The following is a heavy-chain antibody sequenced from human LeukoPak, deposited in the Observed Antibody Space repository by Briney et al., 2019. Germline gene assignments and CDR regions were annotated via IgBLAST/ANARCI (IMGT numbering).Heavy chain of an antibody. D-gene: IGHD3-16*01. V-gene: IGHV1-69*04. CDR1: GGTFSSYA. J-gene: IGHJ5*02. CDR2: IIPILGIA. CDR3: ARDGVIMITFGGNWFDP. Sequence: SVKVSCKASGGTFSSYAISWVRQAPGRGLEWMGRIIPILGIANYAQKFQGRVTITADKSTSTAYMELSSLRSEDTAVYYCARDGVIMITFGGNWFDPWGQGTLVTVSS.